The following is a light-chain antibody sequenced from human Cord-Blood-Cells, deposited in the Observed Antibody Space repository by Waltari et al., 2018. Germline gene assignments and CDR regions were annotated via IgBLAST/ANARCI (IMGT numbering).Light chain of an antibody. CDR1: TSDVGSYNL. J-gene: IGLJ3*02. V-gene: IGLV2-23*01. CDR2: EGS. Sequence: QSALTQPASVSGSPGQSITISCTCPTSDVGSYNLVSWYQQHPGKAPKLMIYEGSKRPSGVSNRFSGSKSGNTASLTISGLQAEDEADYYCCSYAGSSTWVFGGGTKLTVL. CDR3: CSYAGSSTWV.